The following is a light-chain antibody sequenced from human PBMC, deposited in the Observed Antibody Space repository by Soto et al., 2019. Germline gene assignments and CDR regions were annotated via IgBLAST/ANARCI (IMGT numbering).Light chain of an antibody. CDR3: GTWDSSLPYV. J-gene: IGLJ1*01. Sequence: QSVLTQPPSVSAAPGQKVTISCSGSSSNIGNNYVSWYQQLPGTAPKLLIYDNNKRPSGIPDRFSGSKSGTSATLGITGRQTGDEADYYCGTWDSSLPYVFGAGTKVIVL. V-gene: IGLV1-51*01. CDR2: DNN. CDR1: SSNIGNNY.